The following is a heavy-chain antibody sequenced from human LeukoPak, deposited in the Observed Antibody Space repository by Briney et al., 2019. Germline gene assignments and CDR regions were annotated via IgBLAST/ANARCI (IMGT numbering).Heavy chain of an antibody. CDR3: AKDRPRSSEGSFGY. J-gene: IGHJ4*02. CDR1: GFTFSSYA. CDR2: ISGSGGGT. D-gene: IGHD3-22*01. V-gene: IGHV3-23*01. Sequence: GGSLRLSCGASGFTFSSYAMSWVRQAPGKGLEWVSSISGSGGGTYYADSVKGRFTISRDNSKNTLYLQMNSLRAEDTAVYYCAKDRPRSSEGSFGYWGQGTLVTVSS.